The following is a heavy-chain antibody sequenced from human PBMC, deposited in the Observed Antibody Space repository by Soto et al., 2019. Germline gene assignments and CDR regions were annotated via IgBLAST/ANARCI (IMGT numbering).Heavy chain of an antibody. V-gene: IGHV3-74*01. CDR2: INPDGSRT. Sequence: EVQLVESGGGLVQPGGSLRLSCAASGFTFNNYWMHWVRQAPGKGLMWVSRINPDGSRTTYADSVKGRFAISRDNAKNTLYLQMNSLRAEDTAVYYCARVKLGSYDWFYPWGQGTLVTVSS. CDR1: GFTFNNYW. J-gene: IGHJ5*02. D-gene: IGHD3-16*01. CDR3: ARVKLGSYDWFYP.